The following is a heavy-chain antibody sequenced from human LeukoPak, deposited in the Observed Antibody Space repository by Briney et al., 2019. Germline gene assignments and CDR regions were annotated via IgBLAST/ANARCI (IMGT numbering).Heavy chain of an antibody. CDR1: GYNFTTYY. J-gene: IGHJ3*02. D-gene: IGHD1-1*01. CDR2: INPSGGT. CDR3: ARDPGSWNEDAFDI. Sequence: ASVKVSCKASGYNFTTYYMHCVRQAPGQGLEGMGIINPSGGTNYAQKFQGRVTMTRDTSISTAYMELRRVRSDDTAVYYCARDPGSWNEDAFDIWGQGTMVTVSS. V-gene: IGHV1-2*02.